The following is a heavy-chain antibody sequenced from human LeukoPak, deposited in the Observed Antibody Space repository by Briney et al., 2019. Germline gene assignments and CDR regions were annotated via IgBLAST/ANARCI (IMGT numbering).Heavy chain of an antibody. CDR3: ARAPSMLRGVDIVWGWYFDL. Sequence: PGRSLRLSCAASGFTFTTYSMHWVRQAPGMGLECVSLISYDGTDTYYADSVKGRFTLSRDISTNTLYLQMKSLRAEDTAVYSCARAPSMLRGVDIVWGWYFDLWGRGTLVTVSS. D-gene: IGHD3-10*01. CDR2: ISYDGTDT. J-gene: IGHJ2*01. V-gene: IGHV3-30*04. CDR1: GFTFTTYS.